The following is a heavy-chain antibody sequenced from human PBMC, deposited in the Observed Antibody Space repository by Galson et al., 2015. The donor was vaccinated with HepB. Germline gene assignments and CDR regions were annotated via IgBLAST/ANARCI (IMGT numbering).Heavy chain of an antibody. CDR2: MYYSGST. V-gene: IGHV4-39*07. J-gene: IGHJ5*02. D-gene: IGHD1-7*01. CDR3: ARRPITGTRFDP. Sequence: ETLSLTCTVSGASISTSAYYWGWIRQPPGKGLEWIGSMYYSGSTYYNPSLKSRVTISVDTSKNQFSLKLNSVTAPDTAVYYCARRPITGTRFDPWGQGILVTVSS. CDR1: GASISTSAYY.